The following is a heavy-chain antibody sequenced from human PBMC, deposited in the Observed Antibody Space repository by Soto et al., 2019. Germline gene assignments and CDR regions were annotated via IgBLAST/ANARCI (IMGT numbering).Heavy chain of an antibody. CDR3: GKDSQNITKIVVVPQGEFDY. CDR2: ISGSGGST. Sequence: EVQLLESGGGLVQPGGSLRLSCAASGFTFSSYAMSWVRQAPGKGLEWVSAISGSGGSTYYADSVKGRFTISRDNSKNTLYLQMNNLRAEDTAVDYCGKDSQNITKIVVVPQGEFDYWGQGTLVTVSS. V-gene: IGHV3-23*01. D-gene: IGHD3-22*01. J-gene: IGHJ4*02. CDR1: GFTFSSYA.